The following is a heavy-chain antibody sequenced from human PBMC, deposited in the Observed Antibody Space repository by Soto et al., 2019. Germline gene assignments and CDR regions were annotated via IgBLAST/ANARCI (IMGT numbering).Heavy chain of an antibody. CDR3: ARAKDYYGSGSYRGVNWFDP. J-gene: IGHJ5*02. CDR1: GGSISSGGYY. V-gene: IGHV4-31*03. Sequence: SETLSLTCTVSGGSISSGGYYWSWIRQHPGKGLEWIGYMYYSGSTYYNASLKSRVTISVDTSKNQFSLKLSSVTAADTAVYYCARAKDYYGSGSYRGVNWFDPWGQGTLVTVSS. D-gene: IGHD3-10*01. CDR2: MYYSGST.